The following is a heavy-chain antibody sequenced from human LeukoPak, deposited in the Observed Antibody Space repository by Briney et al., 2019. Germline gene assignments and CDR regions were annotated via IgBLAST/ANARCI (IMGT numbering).Heavy chain of an antibody. J-gene: IGHJ6*02. Sequence: GGSLRLSCAASGFTFSNYAMTWVRQAPGKGLEWVSVISGSGGFTYYADSVKGRFTISRDNAKNSLYLQMGSLRAEDTAVYYCAKPISGSSSTFYYYGLDVWGQGTTVTVSS. CDR2: ISGSGGFT. D-gene: IGHD6-6*01. CDR3: AKPISGSSSTFYYYGLDV. CDR1: GFTFSNYA. V-gene: IGHV3-23*01.